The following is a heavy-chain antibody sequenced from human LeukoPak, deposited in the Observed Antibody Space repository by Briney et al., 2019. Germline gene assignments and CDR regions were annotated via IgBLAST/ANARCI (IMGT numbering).Heavy chain of an antibody. Sequence: GGSLRLSCAGSGFNFQYAWMTWVRQAPGKRLEWVGRIKSKRDGETTDYAALVKSRFSISRDDSKNTVYLQMNSLRTEDTAVYYCTSLVGSPTYWGQGTLVAVSS. CDR3: TSLVGSPTY. J-gene: IGHJ4*02. V-gene: IGHV3-15*01. CDR1: GFNFQYAW. D-gene: IGHD4-23*01. CDR2: IKSKRDGETT.